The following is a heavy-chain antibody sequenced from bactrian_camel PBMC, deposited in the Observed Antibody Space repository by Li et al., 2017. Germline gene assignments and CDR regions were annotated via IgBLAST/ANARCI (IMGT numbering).Heavy chain of an antibody. V-gene: IGHV3S53*01. CDR1: GDMYSSYC. Sequence: HVQLVESGGGSVQAGGSLRLSCAASGDMYSSYCMGWFRQAPGKEREGVAGIDGDGATSYADSVKGRFTVSKDNAKNTLYLQMNSLKPEDTAVYYCAADSPTARADVRTLYAMYLGQGTQVTVS. CDR3: AADSPTARADVRTLYAMY. D-gene: IGHD3*01. CDR2: IDGDGAT. J-gene: IGHJ4*01.